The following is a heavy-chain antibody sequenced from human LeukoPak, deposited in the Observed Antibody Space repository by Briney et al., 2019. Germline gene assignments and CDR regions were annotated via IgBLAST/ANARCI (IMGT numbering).Heavy chain of an antibody. V-gene: IGHV3-33*03. Sequence: GGSLRLSCAASGFTFSSYGMHWVRQAPGKGLEWVAVIWYDGSNKYYADSVKGRFTISRDNAKNSLYLQMNSLRAEDTAVYYCAGKTYYDFWSGYSGWYYYYHGMDVWGQGTTVTVSS. CDR2: IWYDGSNK. D-gene: IGHD3-3*01. J-gene: IGHJ6*02. CDR1: GFTFSSYG. CDR3: AGKTYYDFWSGYSGWYYYYHGMDV.